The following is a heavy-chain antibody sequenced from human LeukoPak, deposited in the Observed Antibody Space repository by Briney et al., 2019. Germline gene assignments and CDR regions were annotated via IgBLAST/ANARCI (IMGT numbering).Heavy chain of an antibody. CDR3: ARDGDIVVVPAAEESTFYYYMDV. D-gene: IGHD2-2*01. J-gene: IGHJ6*03. CDR2: INPNSGGT. CDR1: GYTFTGYY. V-gene: IGHV1-2*02. Sequence: ASVKVSCKASGYTFTGYYMHWVRQAPGQGLEWMGWINPNSGGTNYAQKFQGRVTMTRDTSISTAYMELRRLRSDDMAVYYCARDGDIVVVPAAEESTFYYYMDVWGKGTTVTVSS.